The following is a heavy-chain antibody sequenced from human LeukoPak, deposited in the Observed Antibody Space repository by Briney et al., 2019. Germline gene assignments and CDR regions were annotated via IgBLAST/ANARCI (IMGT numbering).Heavy chain of an antibody. CDR1: GSTFDDYG. CDR3: ARGTLKAAATDFDY. CDR2: INWNGGST. Sequence: GGSLRLSCAASGSTFDDYGMSWVRQAPGKGLEWVSGINWNGGSTGYADSVKGRFTISRDNAKNSLYLQMNSLRAEDTALYYCARGTLKAAATDFDYWGQGTLVTVSS. V-gene: IGHV3-20*04. D-gene: IGHD6-13*01. J-gene: IGHJ4*02.